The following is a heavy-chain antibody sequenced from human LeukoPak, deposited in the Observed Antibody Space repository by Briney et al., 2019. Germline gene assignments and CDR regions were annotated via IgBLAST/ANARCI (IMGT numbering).Heavy chain of an antibody. Sequence: ASVKVSCKASGGTFSSYAISWVRQAPGQGLEWMGWMNPNSGNTGYAQKFQGRVTMTRNTSISTAYMELSSLRSEDTAVYYCARAPLRYFDWSFGWFDPWGQGTLVTVSS. CDR3: ARAPLRYFDWSFGWFDP. CDR2: MNPNSGNT. J-gene: IGHJ5*02. D-gene: IGHD3-9*01. CDR1: GGTFSSYA. V-gene: IGHV1-8*02.